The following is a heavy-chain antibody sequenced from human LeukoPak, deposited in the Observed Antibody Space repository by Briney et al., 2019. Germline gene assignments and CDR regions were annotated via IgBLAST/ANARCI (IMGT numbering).Heavy chain of an antibody. J-gene: IGHJ5*02. V-gene: IGHV4-61*02. CDR3: ARDLISGYRGNRFDP. Sequence: PSETLSLTCTVSGGSISNATYYRSWIRQPAGKGLEWIGRLYTSGNTNYNPSLQSRVTISVDTSKNQFSLKLSSVTAADTAVYYCARDLISGYRGNRFDPWSQGTLVTVSS. CDR2: LYTSGNT. CDR1: GGSISNATYY. D-gene: IGHD3-22*01.